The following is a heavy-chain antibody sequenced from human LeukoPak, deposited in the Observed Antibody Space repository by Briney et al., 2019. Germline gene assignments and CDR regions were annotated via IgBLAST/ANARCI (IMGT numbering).Heavy chain of an antibody. V-gene: IGHV3-23*01. CDR3: AKDREGTIADYFDY. J-gene: IGHJ4*02. CDR1: GFTFSNYA. CDR2: ISGSGDST. Sequence: PGGSLRLSCAASGFTFSNYAMTWVRQAPGKGLEWVSAISGSGDSTYYADSVKGRFTISRDNSKDTLYLQMNSLRGEDTAVYYCAKDREGTIADYFDYWGQGTLVTVSS. D-gene: IGHD1-7*01.